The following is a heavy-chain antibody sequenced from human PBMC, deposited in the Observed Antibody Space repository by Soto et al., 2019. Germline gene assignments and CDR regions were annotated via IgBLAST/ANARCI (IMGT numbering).Heavy chain of an antibody. V-gene: IGHV1-69*13. Sequence: SVKVPCKASGGTFSSYAISWVRQAPGQGLEWMGGIIPIFGTANYAQKFQGRVTITADGSPSTAYMELSSLRSEDTAVYYCARDLYYGSGSYNWFDPWGQGTLVTVSS. CDR3: ARDLYYGSGSYNWFDP. CDR1: GGTFSSYA. D-gene: IGHD3-10*01. J-gene: IGHJ5*02. CDR2: IIPIFGTA.